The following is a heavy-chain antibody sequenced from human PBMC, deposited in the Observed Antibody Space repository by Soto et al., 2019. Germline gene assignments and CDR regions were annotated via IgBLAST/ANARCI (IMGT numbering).Heavy chain of an antibody. Sequence: SETLSLTCTVSGVSISSYCLSWIRQTPGKGLEWIGYIYYSGSTNYNTSLKSRATISVDTSKNQFSLKLSSVTAADTAVYYCARSALRSSHPEFDYWGQGTLATVS. J-gene: IGHJ4*02. V-gene: IGHV4-59*01. CDR2: IYYSGST. CDR1: GVSISSYC. CDR3: ARSALRSSHPEFDY. D-gene: IGHD6-6*01.